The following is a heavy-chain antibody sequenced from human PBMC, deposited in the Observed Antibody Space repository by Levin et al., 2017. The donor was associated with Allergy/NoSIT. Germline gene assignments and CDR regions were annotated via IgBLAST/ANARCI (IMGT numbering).Heavy chain of an antibody. CDR3: ALDPAASYYYYMDV. CDR1: GFTFSSYS. Sequence: GGSLRLSCAASGFTFSSYSMNWVRQAPGKGLEWVSYISSSSSTIYYADSVKGRFTISRDNAKNSLYLQMNSLRDEDTAVYYCALDPAASYYYYMDVWGKGTTVTVSS. CDR2: ISSSSSTI. J-gene: IGHJ6*03. D-gene: IGHD6-13*01. V-gene: IGHV3-48*02.